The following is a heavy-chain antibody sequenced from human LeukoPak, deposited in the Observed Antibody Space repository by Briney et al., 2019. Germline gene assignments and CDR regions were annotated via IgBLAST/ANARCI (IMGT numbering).Heavy chain of an antibody. Sequence: ESSETLSLTCTVSGGSISSYYWSWIRQPPGKGLEWIGYIYYSGSTNYNPSLKSRVTISVDTSKNQFSLKLSSVTAADTAVYYCARHGYNWGYFDYWGQGTLVTVSS. CDR3: ARHGYNWGYFDY. D-gene: IGHD5-24*01. CDR2: IYYSGST. V-gene: IGHV4-59*08. CDR1: GGSISSYY. J-gene: IGHJ4*02.